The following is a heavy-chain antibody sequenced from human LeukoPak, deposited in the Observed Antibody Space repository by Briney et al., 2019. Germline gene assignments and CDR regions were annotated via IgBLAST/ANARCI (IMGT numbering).Heavy chain of an antibody. D-gene: IGHD4-23*01. V-gene: IGHV4-30-2*01. CDR3: ARFLGGNPNEGWFDP. Sequence: PSQTLSLTCAVSGGSISSGGYSWSWIRQPPGKGLEWIGYIYHSGSTYYNPSLKSRVTISVDRSKNQFSLKLSSVTAADTAVYYCARFLGGNPNEGWFDPWGQGTLVTVSS. J-gene: IGHJ5*02. CDR1: GGSISSGGYS. CDR2: IYHSGST.